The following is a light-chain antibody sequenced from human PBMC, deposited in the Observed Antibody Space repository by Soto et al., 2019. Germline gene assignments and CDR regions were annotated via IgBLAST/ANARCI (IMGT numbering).Light chain of an antibody. Sequence: EIVMTQSPAPLSASPGESATLSFRASQSISSELAWYQQKPGQPPRLLIYGASTRATGVPARFTGSGSGSDFTLTISGLQSEDFAVYYCQQGHNLPLTFGQGTRLEI. CDR1: QSISSE. J-gene: IGKJ2*01. CDR3: QQGHNLPLT. CDR2: GAS. V-gene: IGKV3-15*01.